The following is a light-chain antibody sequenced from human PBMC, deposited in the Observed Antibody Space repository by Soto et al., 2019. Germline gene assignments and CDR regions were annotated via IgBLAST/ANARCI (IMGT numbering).Light chain of an antibody. J-gene: IGKJ4*01. CDR2: AAS. Sequence: DIQMTQSPSSLSASVGDRVTITCRASQNIATHLNRYRQQPGKSPRLLIHAASTLESEVASRFSGSGSGTDFTLTIASLQAEDFATYYCQQSHSAPLTFGGGTKIEIK. CDR3: QQSHSAPLT. V-gene: IGKV1-39*01. CDR1: QNIATH.